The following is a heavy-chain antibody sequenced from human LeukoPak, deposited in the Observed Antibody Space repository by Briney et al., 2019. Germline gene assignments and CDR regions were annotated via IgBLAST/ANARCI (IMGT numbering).Heavy chain of an antibody. D-gene: IGHD1-26*01. V-gene: IGHV4-39*07. Sequence: SETLSLTCTVSGGSISSSSYYWGWIRQPPGKGLEWIGSIYYSGSTYYNPSLKSRVTISVDTSKNQFSLKLSSVTAADTAVYYRARVGVGATPFDYWGQGTLVTVSS. J-gene: IGHJ4*02. CDR1: GGSISSSSYY. CDR2: IYYSGST. CDR3: ARVGVGATPFDY.